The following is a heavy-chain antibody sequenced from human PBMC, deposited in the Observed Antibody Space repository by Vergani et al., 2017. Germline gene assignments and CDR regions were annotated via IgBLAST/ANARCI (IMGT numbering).Heavy chain of an antibody. CDR1: GYTFTGYY. CDR3: ARDGPGPNCSSTSCHHYYYYYMDV. D-gene: IGHD2-2*01. V-gene: IGHV1-2*02. Sequence: QVQLVQSGAEVKKPGASVKVSYKASGYTFTGYYMHWVRQAPGQGLEWMGWINPNSGGTNYAQKFQGRVTMTRDTSISTAYMELSRLRSDDTAVYYCARDGPGPNCSSTSCHHYYYYYMDVWGKGTTVTVSS. J-gene: IGHJ6*03. CDR2: INPNSGGT.